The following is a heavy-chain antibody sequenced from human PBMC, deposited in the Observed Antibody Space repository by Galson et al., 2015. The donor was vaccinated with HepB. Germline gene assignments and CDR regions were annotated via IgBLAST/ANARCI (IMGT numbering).Heavy chain of an antibody. CDR2: IYPDDSDT. D-gene: IGHD6-19*01. J-gene: IGHJ4*02. CDR1: RYMFTNYW. Sequence: QSGAEVKKPGESLKISCEGSRYMFTNYWIGWVRQMPGKGLEWMGIIYPDDSDTRYSPSFQGQVTISVDKSISTAYLQWNSLRSSDTAMYYCARHATSTSAWINWGQGTLVTVSS. V-gene: IGHV5-51*01. CDR3: ARHATSTSAWIN.